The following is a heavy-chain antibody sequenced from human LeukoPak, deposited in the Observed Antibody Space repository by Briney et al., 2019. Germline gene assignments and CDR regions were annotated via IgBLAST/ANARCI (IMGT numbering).Heavy chain of an antibody. CDR1: GFTFGDYA. J-gene: IGHJ3*01. V-gene: IGHV3-30*04. CDR3: AREGHTSGYCGTFDV. CDR2: MSFDGFSK. Sequence: GGSLRLSCTASGFTFGDYAMSWFRQAPGKGLEWVSAMSFDGFSKYYADPLKGRLSISRDDSKNTVYLQMNSLRLEDTAVYYCAREGHTSGYCGTFDVWGQGTTVVVSS. D-gene: IGHD3-22*01.